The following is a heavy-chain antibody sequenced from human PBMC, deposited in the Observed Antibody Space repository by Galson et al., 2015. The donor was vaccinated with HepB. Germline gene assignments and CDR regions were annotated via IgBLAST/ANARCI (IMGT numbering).Heavy chain of an antibody. V-gene: IGHV3-23*01. CDR1: GFTFTSYG. CDR2: ISRTATYT. CDR3: AKNMGKGDGTSYYHFDN. J-gene: IGHJ4*02. D-gene: IGHD3-22*01. Sequence: SLRLSCAASGFTFTSYGMSWVRQAPGKGLEWVSVISRTATYTHYGDSVRGRFIISRDNSKDTLYLQMNSLRVEDTAVYYCAKNMGKGDGTSYYHFDNWGQGILVTVSS.